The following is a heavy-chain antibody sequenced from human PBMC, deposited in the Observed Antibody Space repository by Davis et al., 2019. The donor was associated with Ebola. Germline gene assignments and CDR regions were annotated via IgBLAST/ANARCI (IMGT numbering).Heavy chain of an antibody. Sequence: AASVKVSCKASGFTFTSSAVQWVRQARGQRLEWIGWIVVGSGNTNYAQKFQERVTITRDMSTSTAYMELSSLRSDDTAVYYCAREGEARCSGGSCYEPYFDYWGQGTLVTVSS. D-gene: IGHD2-15*01. V-gene: IGHV1-58*01. CDR2: IVVGSGNT. CDR3: AREGEARCSGGSCYEPYFDY. CDR1: GFTFTSSA. J-gene: IGHJ4*02.